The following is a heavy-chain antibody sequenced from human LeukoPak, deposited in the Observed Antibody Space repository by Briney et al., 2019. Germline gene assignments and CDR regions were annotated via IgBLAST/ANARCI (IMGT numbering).Heavy chain of an antibody. J-gene: IGHJ6*02. Sequence: GGSLRLSCAASGFTFSSYWMHWVRQAPGKGLVWVSRINSDGSSTSYADSVKGRFTISRDNAKNTLYLQMNSLRAEDTAVYYCASLPRITMVRGYYYYGMDVWGQGTTVTVSS. CDR1: GFTFSSYW. V-gene: IGHV3-74*01. CDR2: INSDGSST. CDR3: ASLPRITMVRGYYYYGMDV. D-gene: IGHD3-10*01.